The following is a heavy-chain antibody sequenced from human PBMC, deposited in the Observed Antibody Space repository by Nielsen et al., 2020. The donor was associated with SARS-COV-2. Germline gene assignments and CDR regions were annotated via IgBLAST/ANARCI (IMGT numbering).Heavy chain of an antibody. V-gene: IGHV3-48*01. CDR3: ARDAAHTYDDAFDI. CDR2: ISSSSVTI. D-gene: IGHD5-18*01. CDR1: GFTFSTYS. J-gene: IGHJ3*02. Sequence: GESLKISCAASGFTFSTYSMNWVRQAPGKGLEWVSYISSSSVTIYSADSVRGRFTISRDNAKNSLYLQMNSLRAEDTAVYYCARDAAHTYDDAFDIWGQGTMVTVSS.